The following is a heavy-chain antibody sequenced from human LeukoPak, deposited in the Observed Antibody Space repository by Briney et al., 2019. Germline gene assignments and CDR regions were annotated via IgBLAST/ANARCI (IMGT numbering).Heavy chain of an antibody. D-gene: IGHD4-17*01. CDR1: GFNFTSRW. CDR3: ATFSNYGDFFDF. V-gene: IGHV5-51*01. Sequence: HGESLKISFQGSGFNFTSRWIAWVRQVPGKGLEGMGIIYPDDSDIRYNPSFQGQVTMSADKSVNVAYLQWSSLKASDTAMYYCATFSNYGDFFDFWGQGTLVTVSS. J-gene: IGHJ4*02. CDR2: IYPDDSDI.